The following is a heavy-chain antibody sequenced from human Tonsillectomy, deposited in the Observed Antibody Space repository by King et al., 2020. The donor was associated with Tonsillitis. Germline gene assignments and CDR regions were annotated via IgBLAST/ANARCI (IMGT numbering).Heavy chain of an antibody. V-gene: IGHV3-30*02. D-gene: IGHD2-21*01. Sequence: VQLVESGGDVVQPGGSLRLSCAASGFTFSNYGMHWVRQAPGKGLEWVTFIHYDGSNKYYADSVTGRFTISRDNSKNTLYLQMNSLRTEDTAVYYCAKDSWGLEGWGRGTLVTVSS. CDR2: IHYDGSNK. J-gene: IGHJ4*02. CDR1: GFTFSNYG. CDR3: AKDSWGLEG.